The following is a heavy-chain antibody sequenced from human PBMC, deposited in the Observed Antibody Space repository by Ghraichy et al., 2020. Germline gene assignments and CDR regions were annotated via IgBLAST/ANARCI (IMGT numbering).Heavy chain of an antibody. CDR1: GFTFSSYE. CDR3: ARGPRSGSGYDLYLDY. J-gene: IGHJ4*02. CDR2: ISSSGSTI. V-gene: IGHV3-48*03. Sequence: GESLNISCAASGFTFSSYEMNWVRQAPGKGLEWVSYISSSGSTIYYADSVKGRFTISRDNAKNSLYLQMNSLRAEDTAVYYCARGPRSGSGYDLYLDYWGQGTLVTVSS. D-gene: IGHD5-12*01.